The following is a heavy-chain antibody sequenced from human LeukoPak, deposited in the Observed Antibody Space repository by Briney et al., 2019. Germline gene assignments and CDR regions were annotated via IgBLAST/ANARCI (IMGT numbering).Heavy chain of an antibody. CDR1: GGSISSYY. CDR3: ARAYYRGWFDP. J-gene: IGHJ5*02. V-gene: IGHV4-59*01. CDR2: IYYSGST. Sequence: SETLSLTCTVSGGSISSYYWSRIRQPPGKGLEWIGYIYYSGSTNYNPSLKSRVTISVDTSKNQFSLKLSSVTAADTAVYYCARAYYRGWFDPWGQGTLVTVSS. D-gene: IGHD2-21*01.